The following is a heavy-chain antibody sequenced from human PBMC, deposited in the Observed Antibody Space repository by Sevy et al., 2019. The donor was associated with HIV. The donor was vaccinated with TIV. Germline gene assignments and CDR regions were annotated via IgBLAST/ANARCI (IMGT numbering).Heavy chain of an antibody. V-gene: IGHV3-30*18. Sequence: GGSLRLSCIVSGISFTTSGMHWVRQAPGKGLEWVAVISYHGRDKFYAESVKGRSTISRDKSKNMLYLHIHSLRAEDTAVYYCAKDFIGYNGMDVWGQGTMVTVSS. CDR1: GISFTTSG. J-gene: IGHJ6*02. D-gene: IGHD3-3*01. CDR2: ISYHGRDK. CDR3: AKDFIGYNGMDV.